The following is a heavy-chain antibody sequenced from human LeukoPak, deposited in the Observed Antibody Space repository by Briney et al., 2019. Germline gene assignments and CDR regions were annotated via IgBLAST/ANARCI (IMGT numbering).Heavy chain of an antibody. D-gene: IGHD6-6*01. J-gene: IGHJ4*02. CDR3: ARGSSSSSDY. CDR1: GGSISSSSYY. Sequence: SETLSLTCTVSGGSISSSSYYWGWIRQPPGKGLEWIGHIYSSGSTNYNPSLKSRVTMSVDMSKNQFSLHLRFVTAADTAVYYCARGSSSSSDYWGQGTLVTVSS. V-gene: IGHV4-61*05. CDR2: IYSSGST.